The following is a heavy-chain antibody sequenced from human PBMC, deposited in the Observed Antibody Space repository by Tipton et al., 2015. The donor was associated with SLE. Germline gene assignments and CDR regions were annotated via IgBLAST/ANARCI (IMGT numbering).Heavy chain of an antibody. V-gene: IGHV4-39*07. CDR1: GGSISSSSYY. J-gene: IGHJ3*02. Sequence: TLSLTCTVSGGSISSSSYYWGWIRQPPGKGLEWIGSIYYSGSTYYNPSLKSRVTISVDTSKNQFSLKLSSVTAADTAVYYCARVGSGSHDAFDIWGQGTMVTVSS. CDR3: ARVGSGSHDAFDI. CDR2: IYYSGST. D-gene: IGHD1-26*01.